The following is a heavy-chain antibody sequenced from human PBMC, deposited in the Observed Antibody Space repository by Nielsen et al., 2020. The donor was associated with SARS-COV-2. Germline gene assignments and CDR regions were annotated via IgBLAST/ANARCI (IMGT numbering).Heavy chain of an antibody. Sequence: GGSLRISCAASGFTFSSYGMHWVRQAPGKGLEWVAVISYDGSNKYYADSVKGRFTISRDNSKNTLYLQMNSLRAEDTAVYYCAKDPVYSSSWYEGYFQHWGQGTLVTVSS. CDR1: GFTFSSYG. D-gene: IGHD6-13*01. CDR2: ISYDGSNK. CDR3: AKDPVYSSSWYEGYFQH. J-gene: IGHJ1*01. V-gene: IGHV3-30*18.